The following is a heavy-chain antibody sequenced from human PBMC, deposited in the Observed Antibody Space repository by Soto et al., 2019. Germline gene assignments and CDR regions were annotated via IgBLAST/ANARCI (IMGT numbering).Heavy chain of an antibody. J-gene: IGHJ6*03. CDR2: INDSGNI. CDR1: GGSFSGYQ. D-gene: IGHD3-10*01. Sequence: QVQLQQWGEGLLKPSETLSLTCAVYGGSFSGYQWSWIRQTPGKGLEWIGEINDSGNINYNPSLKSRVSIFVDTAKKQISLKLSSVTAADTAVYYCARGLILWFGELSRRGGYYYYMDVWGKGTTVTVSS. V-gene: IGHV4-34*01. CDR3: ARGLILWFGELSRRGGYYYYMDV.